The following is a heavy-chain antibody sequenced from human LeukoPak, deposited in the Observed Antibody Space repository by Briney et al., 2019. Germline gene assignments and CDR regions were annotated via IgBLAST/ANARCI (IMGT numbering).Heavy chain of an antibody. J-gene: IGHJ3*02. CDR3: ASSSYSSGWWEDDAFDI. CDR2: IYSGGST. D-gene: IGHD6-19*01. CDR1: GFTVSSNY. V-gene: IGHV3-66*01. Sequence: PGGSLRLSGAASGFTVSSNYMSWVRQAPGKGLEWVSVIYSGGSTYYADSVKGRFTISRDNSKNTLYLQMNSLRAEDTAVYYCASSSYSSGWWEDDAFDIWGQGTMVTVSS.